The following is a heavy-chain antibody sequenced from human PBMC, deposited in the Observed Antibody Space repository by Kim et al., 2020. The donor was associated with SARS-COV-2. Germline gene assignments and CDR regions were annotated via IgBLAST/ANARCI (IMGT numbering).Heavy chain of an antibody. CDR2: INPNSGGT. D-gene: IGHD6-13*01. J-gene: IGHJ4*02. CDR1: RYTFTDYY. CDR3: ARGSRVIAEADSAGSEY. Sequence: ASVKVSCKASRYTFTDYYIHWVRQAPGQGLEWMGWINPNSGGTEFAQNFQGRVTMTRDTSISTAYMELTSLTSDDTAIYYCARGSRVIAEADSAGSEYWGQGALVTVSS. V-gene: IGHV1-2*02.